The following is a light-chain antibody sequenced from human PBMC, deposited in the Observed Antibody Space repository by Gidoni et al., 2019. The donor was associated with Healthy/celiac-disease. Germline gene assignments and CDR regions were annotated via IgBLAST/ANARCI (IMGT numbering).Light chain of an antibody. J-gene: IGLJ3*02. CDR1: NSDVGGYNY. CDR3: SSYTSSSTWV. Sequence: QSALTQPASVSGSPGQSITISCTGSNSDVGGYNYVSWYQHHPGKAPKLMIYEDSNRPSGISHRFSASKSGNTASLTISGLQAEDEADYYCSSYTSSSTWVFGGGTKLTVV. CDR2: EDS. V-gene: IGLV2-14*01.